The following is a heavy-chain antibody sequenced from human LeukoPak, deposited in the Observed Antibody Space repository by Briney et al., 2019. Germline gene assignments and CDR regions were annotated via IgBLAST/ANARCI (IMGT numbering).Heavy chain of an antibody. CDR2: INGGGDST. V-gene: IGHV3-23*01. J-gene: IGHJ4*02. CDR3: AKGGKWDVTPFDY. CDR1: GFVFNNYP. Sequence: PGGSLRLSCAASGFVFNNYPMSWVRQAPGKGLEWVSVINGGGDSTYYADSVKGRFTISRDNSKNTLYLQVNSLRAEDTAVYYCAKGGKWDVTPFDYWGQGTLVTVSS. D-gene: IGHD1-26*01.